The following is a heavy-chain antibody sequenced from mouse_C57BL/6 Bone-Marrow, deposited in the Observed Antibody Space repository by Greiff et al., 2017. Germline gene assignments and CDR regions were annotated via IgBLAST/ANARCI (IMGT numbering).Heavy chain of an antibody. CDR3: ARYDYYSND. D-gene: IGHD2-5*01. CDR2: IYPSDSET. V-gene: IGHV1-61*01. Sequence: QVQLQQPGAELVRPGSSVKLSCKASGYTFTSYWMDWVKQRPGQGLEWIGNIYPSDSETHYTQKFKDKATLTVDKSSSTAYMQLSSLTSEDSAVYYCARYDYYSNDWGQGTTLTVSS. CDR1: GYTFTSYW. J-gene: IGHJ2*01.